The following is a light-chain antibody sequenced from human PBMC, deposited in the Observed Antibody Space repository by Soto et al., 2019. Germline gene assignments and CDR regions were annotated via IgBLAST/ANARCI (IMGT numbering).Light chain of an antibody. CDR1: QSVSSSY. CDR2: GAS. CDR3: QQYGSSPT. J-gene: IGKJ1*01. V-gene: IGKV3-20*01. Sequence: EIVSTQSPGTLSLSPGERATLSCRASQSVSSSYLAWYQQKPGQAPRLLIYGASSRATGIPDRFSGSGSGTDFTLTISRLEPEDFAVCYCQQYGSSPTFGQGTKVDIK.